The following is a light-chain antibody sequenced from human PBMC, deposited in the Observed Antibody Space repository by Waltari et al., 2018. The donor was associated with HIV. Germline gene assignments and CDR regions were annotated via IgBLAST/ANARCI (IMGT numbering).Light chain of an antibody. J-gene: IGLJ2*01. CDR3: AAWDDSLNAVV. CDR2: SNN. V-gene: IGLV1-44*01. Sequence: QSVLTQPPSASGTPGQRVTISCSGSRPTLGSNTVNWYQQLPGTAPKLLIYSNNQRPSGVPDRFSGSKSGTSASLAISGLQSEDEADYYCAAWDDSLNAVVFGGGTKLTVL. CDR1: RPTLGSNT.